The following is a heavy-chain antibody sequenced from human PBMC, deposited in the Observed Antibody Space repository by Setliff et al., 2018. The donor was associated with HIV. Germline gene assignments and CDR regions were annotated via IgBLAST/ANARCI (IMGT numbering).Heavy chain of an antibody. V-gene: IGHV3-30*02. CDR1: GFTFSSYG. CDR3: AKDQGYYDSSGYYLDY. Sequence: PGGSLRLSCAASGFTFSSYGMHWVRQAPGKGLEWVAFIRYDGSNKYYADSVKGRFTISRDNSKNTLYLQMNSLRAEDTAVYYCAKDQGYYDSSGYYLDYWGQGTLVTVSS. CDR2: IRYDGSNK. D-gene: IGHD3-22*01. J-gene: IGHJ4*02.